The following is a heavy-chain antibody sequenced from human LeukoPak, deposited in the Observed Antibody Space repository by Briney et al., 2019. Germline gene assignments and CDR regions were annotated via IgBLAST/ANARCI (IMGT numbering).Heavy chain of an antibody. V-gene: IGHV4-34*01. CDR1: GGSFSGYH. Sequence: SETLSLICAVYGGSFSGYHWIWIRHPPGKGLEWIGEIYHSGSTNYNPPLKSRVPISVDTPKNQFSLKLISVTAADTAVYYCARVRRSSRLGINWFDPWGQGTMVTVSS. CDR3: ARVRRSSRLGINWFDP. J-gene: IGHJ5*02. D-gene: IGHD7-27*01. CDR2: IYHSGST.